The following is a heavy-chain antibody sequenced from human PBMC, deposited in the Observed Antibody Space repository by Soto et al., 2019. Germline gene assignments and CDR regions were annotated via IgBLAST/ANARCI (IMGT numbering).Heavy chain of an antibody. Sequence: QVQLVESGGGLVPPGGSLRLSCAGAGFTFGDSYMSWIRKAQGKGLEWLSYISPGGRYPAYADSVKGRFTISRENAKRSLYLQMMSLTAEDTAIYYSVRGCGGGLFDPWGQGTMVTVSS. CDR3: VRGCGGGLFDP. CDR1: GFTFGDSY. J-gene: IGHJ5*02. D-gene: IGHD2-21*01. CDR2: ISPGGRYP. V-gene: IGHV3-11*06.